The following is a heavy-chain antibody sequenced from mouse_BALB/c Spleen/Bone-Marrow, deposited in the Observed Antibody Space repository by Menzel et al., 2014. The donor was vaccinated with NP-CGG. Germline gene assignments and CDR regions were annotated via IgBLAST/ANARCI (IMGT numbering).Heavy chain of an antibody. J-gene: IGHJ2*01. V-gene: IGHV1-80*01. D-gene: IGHD1-1*01. CDR1: GYVFSSYW. Sequence: VQLQQSGAELVRPGSLVKISCKASGYVFSSYWVIWVRQRPGQGLEWIGQIYPGDGDTNYNGKFKGKATLTADKSSSTAYMQLSSLTSEDSAVYFCARSGYGSNYDYWGQGTTLTVST. CDR2: IYPGDGDT. CDR3: ARSGYGSNYDY.